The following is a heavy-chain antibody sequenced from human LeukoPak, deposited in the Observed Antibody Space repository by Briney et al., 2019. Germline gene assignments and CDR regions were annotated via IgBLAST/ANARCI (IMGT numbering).Heavy chain of an antibody. V-gene: IGHV3-66*04. J-gene: IGHJ4*02. CDR2: IYSGGST. Sequence: GSLRLSFAASGFTVSSNYMSWVRQAPGKGLEWVSVIYSGGSTYYANSVKGRFTISRDNSKNTLYLQMNSLRAEDTAVYYCARQDSTPFTIVSYFDYWGQGTLVTVSS. D-gene: IGHD2-2*01. CDR1: GFTVSSNY. CDR3: ARQDSTPFTIVSYFDY.